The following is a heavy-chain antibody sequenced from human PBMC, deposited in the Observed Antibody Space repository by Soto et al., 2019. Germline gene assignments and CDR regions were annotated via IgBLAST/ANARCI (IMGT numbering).Heavy chain of an antibody. CDR2: INPNSGGT. CDR3: AREPIGVNTATGLGPYAFDI. V-gene: IGHV1-2*04. CDR1: GYTFTCYY. J-gene: IGHJ3*02. Sequence: ASVKVSCKASGYTFTCYYMDGVRQAPGQGLEWMGWINPNSGGTNYAQKFQGWVTMTRDTSISTAYMELSRLRSDDTAVYYCAREPIGVNTATGLGPYAFDIWGQGTMVTVSS. D-gene: IGHD5-18*01.